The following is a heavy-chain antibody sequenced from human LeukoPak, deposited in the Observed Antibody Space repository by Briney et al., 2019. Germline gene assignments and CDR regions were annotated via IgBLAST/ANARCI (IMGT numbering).Heavy chain of an antibody. CDR3: AREVLGRDTAMENWFDP. J-gene: IGHJ5*02. Sequence: GSVQASCQASGSTFPVYYMHWVRQAPGQGLEWMGWIKPNSGGTNYAQKFQGRVTMTRDMSTSTVYMELSSLRSEDTAVYYCAREVLGRDTAMENWFDPWGQGTLVTVSS. CDR2: IKPNSGGT. V-gene: IGHV1-2*02. CDR1: GSTFPVYY. D-gene: IGHD5-18*01.